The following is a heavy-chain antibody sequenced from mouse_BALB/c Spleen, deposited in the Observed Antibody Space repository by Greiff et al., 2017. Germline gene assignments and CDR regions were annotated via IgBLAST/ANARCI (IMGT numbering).Heavy chain of an antibody. V-gene: IGHV5-9*03. Sequence: EVKLMESGGGLVKPGGSLKLSCAASGFTFSSYTMSWVRQTPEKRLEWVATISSGGGNTYYPDSVKGRFTISRDNAKNNLYLQMSSLRSEDTALYYCARGGSTPYYFDYWGQGTTLTVSS. CDR3: ARGGSTPYYFDY. CDR1: GFTFSSYT. J-gene: IGHJ2*01. D-gene: IGHD1-1*01. CDR2: ISSGGGNT.